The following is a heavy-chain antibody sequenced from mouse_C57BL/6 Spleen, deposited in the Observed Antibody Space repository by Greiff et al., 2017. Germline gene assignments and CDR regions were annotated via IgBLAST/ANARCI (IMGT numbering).Heavy chain of an antibody. V-gene: IGHV10-1*01. CDR3: VRTLITGRVPY. J-gene: IGHJ3*01. CDR1: GFSFNTYA. D-gene: IGHD4-1*01. Sequence: EVQLVESGGGLVQPKGSLKLSCAASGFSFNTYAMNWVRQAPGKGLEWVARIRSKSNNYATYYADSVKDRFTISRDDSESMLYLQMNNLKPEDTAMYYCVRTLITGRVPYWGQGTLVTVSA. CDR2: IRSKSNNYAT.